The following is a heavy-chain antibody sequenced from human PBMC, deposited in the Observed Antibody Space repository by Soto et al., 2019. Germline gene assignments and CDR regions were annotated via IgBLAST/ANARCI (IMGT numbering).Heavy chain of an antibody. D-gene: IGHD3-22*01. CDR1: GYTFTSYY. J-gene: IGHJ6*02. Sequence: ASVKVSCKASGYTFTSYYMHWVRQAPGQGLEWMGIINPSGGSTSYAQKFQGRVTMTRDTSTSTVYMELSSLRSEDTAVYYCARGSITMIVVVPPGPGMDVWGQGTTVTVPS. V-gene: IGHV1-46*01. CDR2: INPSGGST. CDR3: ARGSITMIVVVPPGPGMDV.